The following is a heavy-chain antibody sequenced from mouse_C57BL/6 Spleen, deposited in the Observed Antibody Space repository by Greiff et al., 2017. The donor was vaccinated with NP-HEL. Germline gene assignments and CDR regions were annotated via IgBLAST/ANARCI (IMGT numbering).Heavy chain of an antibody. CDR3: ARHGDYYGSSYFDY. CDR1: GFSLTSYG. V-gene: IGHV2-6-1*01. D-gene: IGHD1-1*01. Sequence: QVQLKESGPGLVAPSQSLSITCTVSGFSLTSYGVHWVRQPPGKGLEWLVVIWSDGSTTYNSAHKSRLSISKDNSKSQVFLKMNSLQTDDTAMYYCARHGDYYGSSYFDYWGQGTTLTVSS. J-gene: IGHJ2*01. CDR2: IWSDGST.